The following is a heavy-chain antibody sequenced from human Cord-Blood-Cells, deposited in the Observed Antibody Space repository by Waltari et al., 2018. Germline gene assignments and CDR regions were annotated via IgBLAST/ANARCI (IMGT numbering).Heavy chain of an antibody. Sequence: QVQLVQSGAEVKKPGASVKVSCKASGYTFTGYYMHWVRQAPGQGLEWMGGINPNSGGTNYAQEFQGRVTMTRDTSISTAYMELSRLRSDDTAVYYCAREGGNRDGSYFDYWGQGTLVTVSS. CDR3: AREGGNRDGSYFDY. CDR1: GYTFTGYY. D-gene: IGHD1-26*01. V-gene: IGHV1-2*02. J-gene: IGHJ4*02. CDR2: INPNSGGT.